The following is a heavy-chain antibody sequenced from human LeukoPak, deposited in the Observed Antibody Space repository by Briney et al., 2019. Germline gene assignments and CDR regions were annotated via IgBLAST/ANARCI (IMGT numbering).Heavy chain of an antibody. V-gene: IGHV1-2*02. CDR3: ARPVNNHYYHSNESPRGRGGYYFDY. D-gene: IGHD3-22*01. CDR1: GYTFTGYY. Sequence: ASVKVSCKASGYTFTGYYMHWVRQAPGQGLEWMGWINPNSGGTNYAQKSQGRVTMTRDTSISTAYMELSRLRSDDTAVYYCARPVNNHYYHSNESPRGRGGYYFDYWGQGTLVTVSS. CDR2: INPNSGGT. J-gene: IGHJ4*02.